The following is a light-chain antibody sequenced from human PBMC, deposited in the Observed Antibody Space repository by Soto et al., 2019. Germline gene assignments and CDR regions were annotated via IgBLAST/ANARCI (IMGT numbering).Light chain of an antibody. CDR1: SSDVGSYNL. J-gene: IGLJ2*01. V-gene: IGLV2-23*02. CDR3: CSYAGSSTSVV. Sequence: VLTQPASVSGSPGQSITISCTGTSSDVGSYNLVSWYQQHPGKAPKLMIYEVSKRPSGVSNRFSGSKSGNTASLTISGLQAEDEADYYCCSYAGSSTSVVFGGGTKVTVL. CDR2: EVS.